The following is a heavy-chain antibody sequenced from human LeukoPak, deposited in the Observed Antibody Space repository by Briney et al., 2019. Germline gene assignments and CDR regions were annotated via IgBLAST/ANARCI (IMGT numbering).Heavy chain of an antibody. CDR2: IIPIFGAA. Sequence: GSSVKVSCKASGGTFSSYAISWVRQAPGQGLEWMGGIIPIFGAANYAQKFQGRVTITADESTSTAYMELSSLRSEDTAVYYCATDVGATRGTPYYFDNWGQGTLVTVSS. V-gene: IGHV1-69*01. D-gene: IGHD3-16*01. CDR1: GGTFSSYA. J-gene: IGHJ4*02. CDR3: ATDVGATRGTPYYFDN.